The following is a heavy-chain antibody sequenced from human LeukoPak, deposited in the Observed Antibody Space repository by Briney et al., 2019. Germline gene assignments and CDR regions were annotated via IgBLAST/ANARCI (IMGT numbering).Heavy chain of an antibody. V-gene: IGHV3-30*18. CDR2: ISYDGSNK. CDR1: GFTFSSYG. J-gene: IGHJ4*02. D-gene: IGHD2-15*01. CDR3: AKDLEEYCSGGSCYAHDY. Sequence: GGSLRLSCAASGFTFSSYGMHWVRQAPGKGLEWVAVISYDGSNKYYADSVKGRFTISRDNSKNTLYLQMNSLRAEDTAVYYCAKDLEEYCSGGSCYAHDYWGQGTLVTVSS.